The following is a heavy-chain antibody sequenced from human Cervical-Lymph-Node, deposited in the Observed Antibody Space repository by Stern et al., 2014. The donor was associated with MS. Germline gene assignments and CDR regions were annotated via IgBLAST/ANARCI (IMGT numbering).Heavy chain of an antibody. CDR3: ARNAYGDLSYWYFDL. V-gene: IGHV3-7*01. D-gene: IGHD4-17*01. Sequence: EVQLVESVGGLVQPGGSLRLSCAASGFTFTTYWMSCVRQAPGKGLEWVANIKHDGSEDYYVDSVKGRFTISRDDAKSSLYLQMDSLRAEDTAVYYCARNAYGDLSYWYFDLWGRGTLVTVSS. CDR1: GFTFTTYW. CDR2: IKHDGSED. J-gene: IGHJ2*01.